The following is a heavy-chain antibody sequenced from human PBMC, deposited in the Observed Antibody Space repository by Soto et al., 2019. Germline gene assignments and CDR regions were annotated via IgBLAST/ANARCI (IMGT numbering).Heavy chain of an antibody. CDR1: GYTLTELS. Sequence: ASVKVSCKVSGYTLTELSMHWVRQAPGKGLEWMGGFDPEDGETIYAQKFQGRVTMTEDTSTDTAYMELSSLRSEDTAVYYCATGVPIDSSSWYFLWRMDVWGKGTTVTVSS. V-gene: IGHV1-24*01. J-gene: IGHJ6*03. D-gene: IGHD6-13*01. CDR2: FDPEDGET. CDR3: ATGVPIDSSSWYFLWRMDV.